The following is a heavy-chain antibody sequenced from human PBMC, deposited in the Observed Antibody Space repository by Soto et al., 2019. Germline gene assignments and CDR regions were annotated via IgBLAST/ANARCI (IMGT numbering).Heavy chain of an antibody. Sequence: EVQLVQSGAEVRKPGESLKISCKVSGYIFTSYWISWVRQMPGKGLEWMGRIDPTDSYTDYSPSFQGHVTFSVDKSINTAYLQWSSLKASDRAMYYCARLPVLSLVAVWGFDYWGLGTLVTVSS. CDR1: GYIFTSYW. V-gene: IGHV5-10-1*03. CDR2: IDPTDSYT. CDR3: ARLPVLSLVAVWGFDY. D-gene: IGHD3-16*01. J-gene: IGHJ4*02.